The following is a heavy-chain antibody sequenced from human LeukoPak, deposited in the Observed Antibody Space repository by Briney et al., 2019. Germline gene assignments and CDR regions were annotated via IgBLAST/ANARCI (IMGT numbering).Heavy chain of an antibody. D-gene: IGHD3-10*01. CDR3: ATLLDYYGSGSYYLDY. Sequence: GGSLRLSCAASGFTFRSYAMHWVRQAPGKGLEWVSAISGSGGSTYYADSVKGRFTISRDNSKNTLYLQMNSLRAEDTAVYYCATLLDYYGSGSYYLDYWGQGTLVTVSS. CDR1: GFTFRSYA. V-gene: IGHV3-23*01. CDR2: ISGSGGST. J-gene: IGHJ4*02.